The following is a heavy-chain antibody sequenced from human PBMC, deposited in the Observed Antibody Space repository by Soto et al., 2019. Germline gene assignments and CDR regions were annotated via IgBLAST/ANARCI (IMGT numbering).Heavy chain of an antibody. Sequence: QVQLVQSGAEVRKPGSSVKLSCKASEGTFNSYAIAWVRQAPGQGLEWMGGIIPYYNTLNYAQKFQDRVTITADDSTNTVYMELSSLRSDDTAVYFCASGASRWYPYFFDSWPREPWSPSPQ. D-gene: IGHD6-13*01. CDR2: IIPYYNTL. CDR3: ASGASRWYPYFFDS. J-gene: IGHJ4*02. V-gene: IGHV1-69*01. CDR1: EGTFNSYA.